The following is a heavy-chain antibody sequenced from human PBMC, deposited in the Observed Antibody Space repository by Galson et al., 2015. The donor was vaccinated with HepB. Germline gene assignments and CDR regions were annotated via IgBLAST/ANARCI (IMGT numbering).Heavy chain of an antibody. V-gene: IGHV3-30*04. Sequence: SLRLSCAASGFTFETYAMHWVRQAPGKGLEWVAAVSNDGTFKHYADSVKGRFTISRDNSENAVFLQVNSLRREDTALYYCARTRSVDTGRYPFHLWGQGTMVTVSS. CDR3: ARTRSVDTGRYPFHL. CDR2: VSNDGTFK. J-gene: IGHJ3*01. D-gene: IGHD5-18*01. CDR1: GFTFETYA.